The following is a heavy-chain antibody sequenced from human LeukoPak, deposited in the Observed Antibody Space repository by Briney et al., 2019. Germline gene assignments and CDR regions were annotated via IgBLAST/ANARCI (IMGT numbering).Heavy chain of an antibody. CDR3: ATDLGYSSGWFYY. D-gene: IGHD6-19*01. CDR1: GYTLTELS. CDR2: FDLEDGET. J-gene: IGHJ4*02. V-gene: IGHV1-24*01. Sequence: GASVKVSCKVSGYTLTELSMHWVRQAPGKGLEWMGGFDLEDGETIYAQKFQGRVTMTEDTSTDTAYMELSSLRSEDTAVYYCATDLGYSSGWFYYWGQGTLVTASS.